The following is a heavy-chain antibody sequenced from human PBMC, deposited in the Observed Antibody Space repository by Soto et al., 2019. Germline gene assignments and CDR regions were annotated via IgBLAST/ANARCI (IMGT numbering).Heavy chain of an antibody. CDR1: GFTFSTYA. CDR2: ISGSGTST. V-gene: IGHV3-23*01. Sequence: EVQLLESGGGLVQPGGSLRLSCAASGFTFSTYAMNWVRQAPGKGLEWVSGISGSGTSTYYADSVKGRFTISRDNSKNTLYLQMNSLRAEDTAVYYCAKDRQYYDFWSGYSYYFDYWGQGTLVTVSP. D-gene: IGHD3-3*01. J-gene: IGHJ4*02. CDR3: AKDRQYYDFWSGYSYYFDY.